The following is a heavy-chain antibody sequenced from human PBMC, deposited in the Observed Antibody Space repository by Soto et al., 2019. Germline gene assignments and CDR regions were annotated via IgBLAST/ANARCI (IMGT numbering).Heavy chain of an antibody. J-gene: IGHJ4*02. CDR3: ARGRLLSIAARVTLYYFDY. Sequence: SETLSLTCAVYGGSFSGYYWSWIRQPPGKGLEWIGEINHSGSTNYNPSLKSRVTISVDTSKNQFSLKLSSVTAADTAVYYCARGRLLSIAARVTLYYFDYWGQGTLVTVSS. CDR2: INHSGST. V-gene: IGHV4-34*01. CDR1: GGSFSGYY. D-gene: IGHD6-6*01.